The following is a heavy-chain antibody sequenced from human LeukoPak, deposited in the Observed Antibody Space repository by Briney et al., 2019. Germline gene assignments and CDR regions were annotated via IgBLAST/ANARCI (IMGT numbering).Heavy chain of an antibody. CDR1: GFTFSSYG. D-gene: IGHD2-2*01. J-gene: IGHJ4*02. Sequence: GGSLRLSCAASGFTFSSYGMHWVRQAPGKGLEWVAFIRCDGSNKYYADSVKGRFTISRDNSKNTLYLQMNSLRAEDTAVYYCAKPPARYIVVVPAYFDYWGQGTLVTVSS. V-gene: IGHV3-30*02. CDR3: AKPPARYIVVVPAYFDY. CDR2: IRCDGSNK.